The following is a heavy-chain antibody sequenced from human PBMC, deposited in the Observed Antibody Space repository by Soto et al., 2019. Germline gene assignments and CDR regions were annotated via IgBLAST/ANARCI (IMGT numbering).Heavy chain of an antibody. V-gene: IGHV1-8*01. CDR1: GYTFFNYD. CDR3: ARGLAGTGYRSGGRCYGRSHKFDY. J-gene: IGHJ4*02. D-gene: IGHD2-15*01. CDR2: MNPNSAKT. Sequence: QVQLVQSGAVVRKPGASVKVSCMASGYTFFNYDVNWVRQATGQGLEWMGWMNPNSAKTAYAQKFQGRVTMTWDTSISTAYMELSSLRSDDTAVYYCARGLAGTGYRSGGRCYGRSHKFDYWGQGSLVTVSS.